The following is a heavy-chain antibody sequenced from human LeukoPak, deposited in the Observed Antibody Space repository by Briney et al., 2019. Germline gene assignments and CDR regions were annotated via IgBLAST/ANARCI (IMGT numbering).Heavy chain of an antibody. CDR1: GGSISSTSYH. Sequence: SETLSLTCTVSGGSISSTSYHWAWIRQPPGKGLEWIATVYYTGSAYYNPFLKSRVTISVDTSKSQFSLKLSSVTTADTALYYCARYASGSYYWFDPWGQGTLVTVSS. V-gene: IGHV4-39*01. D-gene: IGHD3-10*01. CDR3: ARYASGSYYWFDP. CDR2: VYYTGSA. J-gene: IGHJ5*02.